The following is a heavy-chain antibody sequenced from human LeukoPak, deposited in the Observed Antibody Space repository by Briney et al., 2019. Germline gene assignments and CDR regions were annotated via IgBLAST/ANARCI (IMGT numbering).Heavy chain of an antibody. D-gene: IGHD1-7*01. CDR2: IGTAGDT. J-gene: IGHJ4*02. CDR1: GFTSSSDD. CDR3: ARALSGELFDY. V-gene: IGHV3-13*01. Sequence: GGSLRLSCAASGFTSSSDDMHWVRQATGKGLEWVSAIGTAGDTYYPGSVKGRFTISRENAKNSLYLQMNSLRAEDTAVYYCARALSGELFDYWGQGTLVTVSS.